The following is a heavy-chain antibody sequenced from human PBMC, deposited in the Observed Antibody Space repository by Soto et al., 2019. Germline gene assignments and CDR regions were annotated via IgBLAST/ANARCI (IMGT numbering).Heavy chain of an antibody. D-gene: IGHD5-12*01. CDR2: ISYDGSNK. J-gene: IGHJ4*02. Sequence: QVQLVESGGGMVQPGRSLRLSCAASGFTFSSYGMHWVRQAPGKGLEWVAVISYDGSNKFYADSVKGRFTISRDNSKNTLYLQMNSLRAEDTAVYYCAKDLDYPYYFDYWGQGTLVTVSS. CDR1: GFTFSSYG. V-gene: IGHV3-30*18. CDR3: AKDLDYPYYFDY.